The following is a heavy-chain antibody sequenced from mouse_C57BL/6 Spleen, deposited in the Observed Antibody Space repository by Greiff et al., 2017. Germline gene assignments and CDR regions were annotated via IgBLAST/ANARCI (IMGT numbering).Heavy chain of an antibody. D-gene: IGHD4-1*01. J-gene: IGHJ1*03. Sequence: VQLQQSGPGLVQPSQSLSITCTVSGFSLTSYGVHWVRQSPGKGLEWLGVIWRGGSTDYNAAFISRLGISKDNSKSQASFKMNSLQADETAIYYCDRNANWDGDWYLDVWGKGTTVTVSS. CDR3: DRNANWDGDWYLDV. CDR1: GFSLTSYG. CDR2: IWRGGST. V-gene: IGHV2-2*01.